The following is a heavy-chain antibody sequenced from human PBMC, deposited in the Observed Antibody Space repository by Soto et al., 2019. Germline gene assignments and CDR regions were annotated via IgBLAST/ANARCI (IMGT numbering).Heavy chain of an antibody. CDR2: ISGAGGNT. D-gene: IGHD2-2*01. CDR1: GFAFGAYA. Sequence: EVQLLESGGGLVQPGGSLRLSCAASGFAFGAYAMTWVRQAPGKGLEWVSGISGAGGNTYYPDSVKGRFTVSRDNSKNMLYLEMNSLRVEDTAIYYCAKDPVPQLLPSWWFDPWGQGTRVTVSS. J-gene: IGHJ5*02. CDR3: AKDPVPQLLPSWWFDP. V-gene: IGHV3-23*01.